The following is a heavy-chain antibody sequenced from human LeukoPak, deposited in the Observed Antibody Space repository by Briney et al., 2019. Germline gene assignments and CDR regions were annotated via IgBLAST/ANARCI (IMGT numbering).Heavy chain of an antibody. CDR1: GGSISSYY. Sequence: SETLSLTCTVSGGSISSYYWSWIRQPPGKGLEWIGYIYYSGNTNYNPSLKSRVTISGDTSKNQFSLKLRSVTAAVTAVYYCGKLNGDYVTNWGQGTLVTVSS. CDR2: IYYSGNT. D-gene: IGHD4-17*01. J-gene: IGHJ4*02. CDR3: GKLNGDYVTN. V-gene: IGHV4-59*01.